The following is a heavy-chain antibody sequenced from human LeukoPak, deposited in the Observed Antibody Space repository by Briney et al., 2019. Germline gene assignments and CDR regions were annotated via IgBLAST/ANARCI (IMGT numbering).Heavy chain of an antibody. CDR2: ISYDGSNK. V-gene: IGHV3-30*18. CDR1: GYTFKNYA. D-gene: IGHD3-22*01. CDR3: AKSEPAEFDYDSSGYFYDAFDI. J-gene: IGHJ3*02. Sequence: PGRSLRLSCAASGYTFKNYAVHWVRQAPGKGLEWVAVISYDGSNKYYADSVKGRFTISRDNSKNTLYLQMNSLRAEDTAVYYCAKSEPAEFDYDSSGYFYDAFDIWGQGTMVTVSS.